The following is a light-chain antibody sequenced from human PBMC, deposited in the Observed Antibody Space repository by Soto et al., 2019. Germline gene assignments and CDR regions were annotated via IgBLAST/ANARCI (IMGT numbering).Light chain of an antibody. Sequence: QSALTQPASVSGYPGQSITISCTGTSSDFGNYNLVSWYQQHPGKVPKLILFEVNKRPSGVSGRFSGSKSGNTASLTISGLQAEDEADYYCSSYTSSGTLYVFGTGTKVTVL. CDR2: EVN. CDR1: SSDFGNYNL. CDR3: SSYTSSGTLYV. V-gene: IGLV2-14*02. J-gene: IGLJ1*01.